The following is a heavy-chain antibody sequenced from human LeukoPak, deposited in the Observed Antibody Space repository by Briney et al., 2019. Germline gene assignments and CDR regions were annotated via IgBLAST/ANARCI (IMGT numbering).Heavy chain of an antibody. J-gene: IGHJ4*02. V-gene: IGHV1-8*02. CDR2: VNTNTGKT. Sequence: ASVNVSCKASGYTFSAYEINWVRQASGQGLEWAGWVNTNTGKTDYAQKFQGRVTMTRATSLSTVYMELSGLRSDDTAVYYCARHTSWYPNDYWGQGTLVTVSS. D-gene: IGHD1-14*01. CDR1: GYTFSAYE. CDR3: ARHTSWYPNDY.